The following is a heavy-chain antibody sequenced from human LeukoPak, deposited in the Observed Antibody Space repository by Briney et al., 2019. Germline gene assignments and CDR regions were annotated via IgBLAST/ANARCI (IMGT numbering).Heavy chain of an antibody. CDR1: GYTFTGYY. D-gene: IGHD1-7*01. CDR3: ARDALTGTTWPHDDY. V-gene: IGHV1-2*02. J-gene: IGHJ4*02. CDR2: ISPNSGGT. Sequence: ASVKVSCKASGYTFTGYYMHWVRQAPGQGLEWMGWISPNSGGTNYAQRLQGRVTMTTDTSTSTAYMELRSLRSDDMAVYYCARDALTGTTWPHDDYWGQGTLVTVSS.